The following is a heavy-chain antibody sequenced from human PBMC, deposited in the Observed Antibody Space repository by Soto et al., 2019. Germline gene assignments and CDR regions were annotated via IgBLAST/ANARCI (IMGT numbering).Heavy chain of an antibody. V-gene: IGHV4-31*03. CDR1: GGSISGGGSY. J-gene: IGHJ4*02. CDR2: MYYSGSF. CDR3: ARLSVVVAARHFDY. Sequence: SETLSLTCTVSGGSISGGGSYWSWIRQRPGKGLEWIGYMYYSGSFYYNPSLKGRVMISSDTSKNQFSLQWSSLKASDTAMYYCARLSVVVAARHFDYWGQGTLVTVSS. D-gene: IGHD2-15*01.